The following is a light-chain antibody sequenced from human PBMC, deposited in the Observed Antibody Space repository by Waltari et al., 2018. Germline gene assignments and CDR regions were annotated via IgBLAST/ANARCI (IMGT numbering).Light chain of an antibody. J-gene: IGLJ2*01. V-gene: IGLV2-14*03. CDR1: SSDLGVYDF. CDR3: TSSTFSSPL. CDR2: DVF. Sequence: QSALTQPASVSGSPGQSITVSCTATSSDLGVYDFVSWYQHHPGQAPKLIIYDVFKRPSGVYNRFSRSKSGNTASLSISGLQADDEGDYYCTSSTFSSPLFGGGTKLTVL.